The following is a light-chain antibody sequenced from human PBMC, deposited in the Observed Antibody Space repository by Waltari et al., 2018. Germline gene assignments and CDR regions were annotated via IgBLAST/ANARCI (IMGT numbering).Light chain of an antibody. V-gene: IGKV1-5*01. CDR2: CAS. CDR3: QHYNNYS. CDR1: QSIRSW. J-gene: IGKJ1*01. Sequence: DIQMTQSPSTLSASVGDRVTITCRAGQSIRSWLAWYQQKPGKAPKVLIYCASTWESGVSSRFSGSGSGTEFTLTINGLQPDDFATYYCQHYNNYSFGQGTRVEIK.